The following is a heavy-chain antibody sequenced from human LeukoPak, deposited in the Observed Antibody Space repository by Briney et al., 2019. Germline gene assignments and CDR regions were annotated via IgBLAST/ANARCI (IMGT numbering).Heavy chain of an antibody. D-gene: IGHD4-17*01. CDR1: GFTFSSYA. CDR3: ARACTVTRCYYGMDV. J-gene: IGHJ6*02. Sequence: GGSLRLSCAASGFTFSSYAMSWVRQAPGKGLEWVSAISGSGGSTYYADSVKGRFTISRENAKNSLYLQMNGLRAEDTAVYYCARACTVTRCYYGMDVWAKGPRSPSP. CDR2: ISGSGGST. V-gene: IGHV3-23*01.